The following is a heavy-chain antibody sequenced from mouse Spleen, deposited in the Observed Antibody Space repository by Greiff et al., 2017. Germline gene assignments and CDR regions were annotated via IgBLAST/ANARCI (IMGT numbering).Heavy chain of an antibody. J-gene: IGHJ2*01. CDR3: ARGGTGIGGYFDY. V-gene: IGHV1-47*01. CDR2: FHPYNDDT. D-gene: IGHD4-1*01. Sequence: SGAELVKPGASVKMSCKASGYTFTTYPIEWVKQNHGKSLEWIGNFHPYNDDTKYNEKFKGKATLTVEKSSSTVYLELSRLTSDDSAVYYCARGGTGIGGYFDYWGQGTTLTVSS. CDR1: GYTFTTYP.